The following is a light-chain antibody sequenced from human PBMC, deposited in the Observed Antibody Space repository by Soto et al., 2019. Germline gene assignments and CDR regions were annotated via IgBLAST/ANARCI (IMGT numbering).Light chain of an antibody. Sequence: EIVLTQSPGTLSLSPGERATLSCRASQTVSSYLTWYQQRPGQAPRLLIYGASKRATGIPDRFSGSGSGTDFTLTISTLEPEDFALYYCQQYGTSPITLGQGTRLEIK. V-gene: IGKV3-20*01. CDR3: QQYGTSPIT. J-gene: IGKJ5*01. CDR2: GAS. CDR1: QTVSSY.